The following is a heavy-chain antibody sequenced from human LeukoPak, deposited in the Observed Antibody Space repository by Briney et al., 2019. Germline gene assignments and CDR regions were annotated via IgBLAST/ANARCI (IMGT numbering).Heavy chain of an antibody. V-gene: IGHV3-13*01. Sequence: PGGSLRLSCAASGFTFSSYDMHWVRQATGKGLEWVSAIGTAGDAYYLGSVKGRFTISRENAKNSLYLQMNSLRAGDTAVYYCAREGSGWQLDYWGQGTLVTVSS. J-gene: IGHJ4*02. D-gene: IGHD6-19*01. CDR3: AREGSGWQLDY. CDR2: IGTAGDA. CDR1: GFTFSSYD.